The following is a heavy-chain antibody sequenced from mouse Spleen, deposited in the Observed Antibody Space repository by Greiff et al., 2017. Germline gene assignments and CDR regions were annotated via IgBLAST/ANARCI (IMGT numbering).Heavy chain of an antibody. CDR2: ISSGGGST. V-gene: IGHV5-12-1*01. CDR3: ARQGTGTCDY. CDR1: GFAFSSYD. J-gene: IGHJ2*01. D-gene: IGHD4-1*01. Sequence: EVKLMESGGGLVKPGGSLKLSCAASGFAFSSYDMSWVRQTPEKRLEWVAYISSGGGSTYYPDTVKGRFTISRDNAKNTLYLQMSSLKSEDTAMYYCARQGTGTCDYWGQGTTLTVSS.